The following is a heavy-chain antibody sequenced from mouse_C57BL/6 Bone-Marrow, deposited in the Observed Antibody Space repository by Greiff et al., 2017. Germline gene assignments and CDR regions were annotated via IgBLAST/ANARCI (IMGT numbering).Heavy chain of an antibody. CDR1: GYTFTSYW. V-gene: IGHV1-64*01. CDR3: ARGAYASAY. D-gene: IGHD2-12*01. J-gene: IGHJ3*01. Sequence: QVQLQQPGAELVKPGASVKLSCKASGYTFTSYWIHWVKQRPGQGLEWIGMIDPGSGSTNYNEKFKSKATLTADTSSSTAYMHRSSLTSEDSAVYYCARGAYASAYWGQGTRVTVSA. CDR2: IDPGSGST.